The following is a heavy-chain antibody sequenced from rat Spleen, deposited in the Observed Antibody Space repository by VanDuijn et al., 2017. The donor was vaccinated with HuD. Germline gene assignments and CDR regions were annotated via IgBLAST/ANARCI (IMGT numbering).Heavy chain of an antibody. J-gene: IGHJ2*01. V-gene: IGHV5-20*01. CDR2: ISSDGGST. Sequence: EVQLVESGGGLLQPGRSLKLSCADSGFTFSDYYMSWVRQAPTKGLEWVASISSDGGSTYYRDSVKGLFTVSRDNAKSSLYLQMDSLRSEDTATYYCTTGGYFDYWGQGVMVTVSS. CDR3: TTGGYFDY. CDR1: GFTFSDYY.